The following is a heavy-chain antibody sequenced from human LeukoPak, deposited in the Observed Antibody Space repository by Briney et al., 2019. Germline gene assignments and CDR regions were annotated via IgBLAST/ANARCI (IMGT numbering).Heavy chain of an antibody. J-gene: IGHJ6*03. CDR1: GGSISSSRYS. CDR2: IFYSGST. D-gene: IGHD3-10*01. Sequence: SETLSLTCTVSGGSISSSRYSGGWIRQPPGKGLEWVGSIFYSGSTYYNVSLMSRVTISVDMSKNQFSLKLTSLTAADTAVYSCASYYGSGSYYIDVWGKGSTVTVSS. V-gene: IGHV4-39*01. CDR3: ASYYGSGSYYIDV.